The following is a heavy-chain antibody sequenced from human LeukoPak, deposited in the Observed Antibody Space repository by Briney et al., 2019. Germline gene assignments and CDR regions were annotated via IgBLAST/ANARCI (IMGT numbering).Heavy chain of an antibody. J-gene: IGHJ5*02. Sequence: ASVKVSCKASGYTFTSYAMHWVRQAPGQRLEWMGWINAGNGNTKYSQEFQSRVTITRDTSASTAYMEQSSLRSEDMAVYYCARDAGYPSSSGWRVGFDPWGQGTLVTVSS. CDR3: ARDAGYPSSSGWRVGFDP. V-gene: IGHV1-3*03. CDR2: INAGNGNT. D-gene: IGHD6-6*01. CDR1: GYTFTSYA.